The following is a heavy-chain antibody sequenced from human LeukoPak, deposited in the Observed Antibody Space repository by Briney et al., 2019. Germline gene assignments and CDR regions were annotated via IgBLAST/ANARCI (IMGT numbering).Heavy chain of an antibody. J-gene: IGHJ4*02. CDR3: AKDKGAVTGTFDY. Sequence: GGSLRLSCAASGFTFSTYAMSWVRRASGKGLECGSGLPGGGGGTSYADSVKGRFTISRDNSKNTLYLQVESLRAEDTAVYYCAKDKGAVTGTFDYWGQGTLVTVSS. D-gene: IGHD1-14*01. CDR1: GFTFSTYA. V-gene: IGHV3-23*01. CDR2: LPGGGGGT.